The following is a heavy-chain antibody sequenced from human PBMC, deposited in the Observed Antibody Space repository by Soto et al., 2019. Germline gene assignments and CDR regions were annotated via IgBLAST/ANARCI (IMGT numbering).Heavy chain of an antibody. J-gene: IGHJ5*01. CDR3: ARDGYSISWYDS. Sequence: SETLSLTCTVSGGSINSYYWGWIRQPPGKGLEWIGYIYYSGGTNYNPSLKSRVTISVDTSKNQFSLKLSSVSPADTAVYYCARDGYSISWYDSWGQDTLATLSS. CDR2: IYYSGGT. CDR1: GGSINSYY. V-gene: IGHV4-59*01. D-gene: IGHD6-13*01.